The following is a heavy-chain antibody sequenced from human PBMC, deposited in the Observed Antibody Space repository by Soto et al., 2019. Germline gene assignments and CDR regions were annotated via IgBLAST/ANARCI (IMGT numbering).Heavy chain of an antibody. CDR3: AKSDDYYDSSEHYFDY. J-gene: IGHJ4*02. CDR2: ISYDGSNK. CDR1: GFTFSSYG. Sequence: PGGSLRLSCAASGFTFSSYGMHWVRQAPGKGLEWVAVISYDGSNKYYADSVKGRFTISRDNSKNTLYLQMNSLRAEDTAVYYWAKSDDYYDSSEHYFDYWGQGTLVTVSS. D-gene: IGHD3-22*01. V-gene: IGHV3-30*18.